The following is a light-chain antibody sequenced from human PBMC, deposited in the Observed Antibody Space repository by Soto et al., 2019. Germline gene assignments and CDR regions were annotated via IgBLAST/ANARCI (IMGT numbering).Light chain of an antibody. CDR1: QDIRNY. Sequence: DIQMTQSPSSLAASVGDRVPMTCRARQDIRNYLVWFQQKPGEAPKSLIYAASTLQSGVPSRFSGSGSGTSFTLTISSLQPEDVATYYCHHYRNYLRTFGGGTKVEIK. V-gene: IGKV1-16*01. CDR3: HHYRNYLRT. J-gene: IGKJ4*01. CDR2: AAS.